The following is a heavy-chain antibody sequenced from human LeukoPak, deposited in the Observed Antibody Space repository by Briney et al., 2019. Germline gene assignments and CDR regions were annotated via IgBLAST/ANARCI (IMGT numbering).Heavy chain of an antibody. V-gene: IGHV3-23*01. CDR2: LSGSGGST. Sequence: GGSLRLSCATSGFTFSIYAMTWVRQAPGKGLEWVSTLSGSGGSTYYADSMKGRFTISRDNSKNTLSLQMNSLRAEDTAVYYCAKGMVRGVILKGFDYWGQGTLVTVSS. CDR1: GFTFSIYA. D-gene: IGHD3-10*01. J-gene: IGHJ4*02. CDR3: AKGMVRGVILKGFDY.